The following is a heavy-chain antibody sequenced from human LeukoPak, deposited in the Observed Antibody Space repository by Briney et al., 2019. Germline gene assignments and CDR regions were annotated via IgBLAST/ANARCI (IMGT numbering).Heavy chain of an antibody. V-gene: IGHV3-48*01. J-gene: IGHJ4*02. CDR3: AKDSASGYSYGYSHY. D-gene: IGHD5-18*01. CDR2: ISSNGKTI. CDR1: GFTFSSYN. Sequence: PGGSLRLSCATSGFTFSSYNMNWVRQAPGKGLEWVSFISSNGKTIHYADSVKGRFTISRDNSKNTLYLQMNSLRTEDTAVYYCAKDSASGYSYGYSHYWGQGTLATVSS.